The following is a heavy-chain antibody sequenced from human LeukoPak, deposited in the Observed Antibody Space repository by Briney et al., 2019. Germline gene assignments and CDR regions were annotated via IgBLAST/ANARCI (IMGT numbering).Heavy chain of an antibody. J-gene: IGHJ4*02. CDR3: ARALYGSIGYYDY. CDR1: GFNFSDHY. D-gene: IGHD3-22*01. CDR2: IIGSGATL. V-gene: IGHV3-11*01. Sequence: GGSLRLSCAASGFNFSDHYMSCVRQAPGGGLEWVTYIIGSGATLHHADSVKGRFTISRDNAENSLSLQMKSLRAEDTALYYCARALYGSIGYYDYWGQGILVTVSS.